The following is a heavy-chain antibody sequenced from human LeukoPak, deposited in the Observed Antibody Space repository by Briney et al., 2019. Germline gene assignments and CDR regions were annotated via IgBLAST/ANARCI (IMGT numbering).Heavy chain of an antibody. CDR2: MNPNSGNT. CDR1: GYTFTSYD. V-gene: IGHV1-8*01. D-gene: IGHD2-15*01. Sequence: ASVKVSCKASGYTFTSYDINWVRQATGQGLEWMGWMNPNSGNTGYAQKFQGRVTMTRNTSISTAYMELSSLRSEDTAVYYCARPGFYGYCSGGSCSLDYWGQGTLVTVSS. CDR3: ARPGFYGYCSGGSCSLDY. J-gene: IGHJ4*02.